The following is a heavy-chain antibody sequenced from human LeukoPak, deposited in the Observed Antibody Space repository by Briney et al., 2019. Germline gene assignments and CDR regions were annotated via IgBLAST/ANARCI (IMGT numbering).Heavy chain of an antibody. J-gene: IGHJ3*01. Sequence: SETLSLTCTVSGGSISSYYCSWIRQPPGKGLEWIGYIYYSGSTDYNSSLKSRVTMSIDTSKNQFYLKLSSATAADTAVYYCARNQVLPFDVFNLWGQGTMVTVSS. CDR3: ARNQVLPFDVFNL. V-gene: IGHV4-59*08. CDR2: IYYSGST. D-gene: IGHD1-14*01. CDR1: GGSISSYY.